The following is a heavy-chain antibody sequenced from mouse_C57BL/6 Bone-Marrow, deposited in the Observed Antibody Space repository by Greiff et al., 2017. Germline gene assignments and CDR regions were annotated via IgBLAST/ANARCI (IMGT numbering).Heavy chain of an antibody. J-gene: IGHJ1*03. CDR1: GFTFSSYA. V-gene: IGHV5-4*01. CDR3: ARDHGPWYFDV. Sequence: DVKLVESGGGLVKPGGSLKLSCAASGFTFSSYAMSWVRQTPEKRLEWVATISDGGSYTYYPDNVKGRFTISRDNAKNNLYLQMSHLKSEDTAMYYCARDHGPWYFDVWGTGTTVTVSS. D-gene: IGHD1-1*02. CDR2: ISDGGSYT.